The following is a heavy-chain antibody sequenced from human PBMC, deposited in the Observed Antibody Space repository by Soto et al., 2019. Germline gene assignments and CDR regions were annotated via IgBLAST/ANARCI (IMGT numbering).Heavy chain of an antibody. CDR1: GGSINSDEFY. CDR2: IYSSGRT. V-gene: IGHV4-31*03. D-gene: IGHD3-16*02. CDR3: ARMGLHLGELSRNWFDP. Sequence: QVQLQESGPGLVKPSQTLSLTCSLSGGSINSDEFYWTWIRQSPGKGLEWIGYIYSSGRTHDNPSLKSRINISLDTSNNLLSLRLSSVPAADTAVYYCARMGLHLGELSRNWFDPWGRGTLVTVSS. J-gene: IGHJ5*02.